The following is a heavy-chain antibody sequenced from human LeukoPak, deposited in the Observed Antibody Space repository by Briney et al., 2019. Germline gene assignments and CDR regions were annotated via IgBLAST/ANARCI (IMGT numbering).Heavy chain of an antibody. CDR2: VYTSGST. CDR3: ASSIFGVVPPAY. Sequence: SETLSLTCTVSGGSISSYYWSWIRQPAGKGLEWIGRVYTSGSTTYNPSLKSRVTMSVDTSKNQFSLNLRSATAADTAVYYCASSIFGVVPPAYWGQGTLVTVSS. D-gene: IGHD3-3*01. CDR1: GGSISSYY. J-gene: IGHJ4*02. V-gene: IGHV4-4*07.